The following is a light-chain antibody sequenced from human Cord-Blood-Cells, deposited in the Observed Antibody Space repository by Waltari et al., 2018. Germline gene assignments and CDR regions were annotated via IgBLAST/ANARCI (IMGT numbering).Light chain of an antibody. CDR2: AAS. V-gene: IGKV1-39*01. CDR3: HQCYRTPRIS. Sequence: DIQMTQSPSSLSASVGDRVTITCRASQSISSYLNWYQQKQGKAPKLLIYAASSLQSWVPSRFSCSGSGTDFTLTIISLHAEDFATFYCHQCYRTPRISCGPGTKVDI. CDR1: QSISSY. J-gene: IGKJ3*01.